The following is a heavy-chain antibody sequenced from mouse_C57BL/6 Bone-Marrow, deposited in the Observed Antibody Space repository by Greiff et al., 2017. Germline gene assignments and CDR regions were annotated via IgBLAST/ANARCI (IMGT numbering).Heavy chain of an antibody. Sequence: EVQLQQSGPELVKPGASVKISCKASGYTFTDYYMNWVKQSHGKSLEWIGDINPNNGGTSYNQKFKGKATLTVDKSSSTAYMELRSLTSEDSAVYYCARGGREGFAYWGQGTLVTVSA. J-gene: IGHJ3*01. CDR1: GYTFTDYY. CDR3: ARGGREGFAY. CDR2: INPNNGGT. V-gene: IGHV1-26*01. D-gene: IGHD1-1*01.